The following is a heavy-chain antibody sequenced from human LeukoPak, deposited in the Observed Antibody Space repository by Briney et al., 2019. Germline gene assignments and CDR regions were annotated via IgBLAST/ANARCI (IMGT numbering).Heavy chain of an antibody. D-gene: IGHD2-15*01. CDR1: GFTFSSYS. CDR3: ARDLGVVVAAYIFDY. CDR2: ISSSSSYI. J-gene: IGHJ4*02. Sequence: PGGSLRLSCAASGFTFSSYSRNWVRQAPGKGLEWVSSISSSSSYIYYADSVKGRFTISRDNAKNSLYLQMNSLRAEDTAVYYCARDLGVVVAAYIFDYWGQGTMVTVSS. V-gene: IGHV3-21*01.